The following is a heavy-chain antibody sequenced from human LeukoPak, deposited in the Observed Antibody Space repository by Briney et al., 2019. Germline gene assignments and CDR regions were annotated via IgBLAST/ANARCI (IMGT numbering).Heavy chain of an antibody. CDR2: ISGSGGST. J-gene: IGHJ4*02. Sequence: GGSLRLPCAASGFTFSSYAMSWVRQAPGKGLEWVSAISGSGGSTYYADSVKGRFTISRDNSKNTLYLQMNSLRAEDTAVYYCAKDLLGWDIVVVPAAAPVDYWGQGTLVTVSS. D-gene: IGHD2-2*01. CDR3: AKDLLGWDIVVVPAAAPVDY. V-gene: IGHV3-23*01. CDR1: GFTFSSYA.